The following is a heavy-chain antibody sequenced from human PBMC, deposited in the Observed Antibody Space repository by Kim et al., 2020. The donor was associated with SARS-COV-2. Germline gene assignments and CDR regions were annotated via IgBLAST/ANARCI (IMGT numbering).Heavy chain of an antibody. CDR2: IYHSGST. J-gene: IGHJ6*02. CDR1: GGSISSSNW. V-gene: IGHV4-4*02. D-gene: IGHD3-3*01. CDR3: ARVQRITIFGVVIEGYGMDV. Sequence: SETLSLTCAVSGGSISSSNWWSWVRQPPGKGLEWIGEIYHSGSTNYNPSLKSRVTISVDKSKNQFSLKLSSVTAADTAVYYCARVQRITIFGVVIEGYGMDVWGQGTMVTVSS.